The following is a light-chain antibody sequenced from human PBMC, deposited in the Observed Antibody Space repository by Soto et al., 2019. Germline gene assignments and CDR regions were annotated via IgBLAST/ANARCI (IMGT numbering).Light chain of an antibody. J-gene: IGLJ3*02. CDR3: SSYTSSITLV. V-gene: IGLV2-18*02. Sequence: QSALTQPPSVSGSPGQSVTISCTGTSSDVDSYNRVSWYQQPPGTAPKLIIYEVSNRPSGVPDRFSGSKSGNTASLTISGLQAEDEADYYCSSYTSSITLVFGGGTKLTVL. CDR2: EVS. CDR1: SSDVDSYNR.